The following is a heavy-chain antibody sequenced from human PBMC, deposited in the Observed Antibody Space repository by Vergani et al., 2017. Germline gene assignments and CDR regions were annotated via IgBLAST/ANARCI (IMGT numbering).Heavy chain of an antibody. J-gene: IGHJ6*02. Sequence: QVQLQESGPGLVKPSGTLSLTCAVSGGSISSSNWWSWVRQPPGKGLEWIGEIYHSGSTNYNPSLTSRVTISVDKSKNQFSLKLSSVTAADTAVYYCARDLVAGTIVYYYYGMDVWGQGTTVTVSS. CDR2: IYHSGST. D-gene: IGHD6-19*01. CDR1: GGSISSSNW. V-gene: IGHV4-4*02. CDR3: ARDLVAGTIVYYYYGMDV.